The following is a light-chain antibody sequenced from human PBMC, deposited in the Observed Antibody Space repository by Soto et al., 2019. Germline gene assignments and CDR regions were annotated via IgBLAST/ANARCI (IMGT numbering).Light chain of an antibody. Sequence: DIQMTQSPSTLSGSVGDRVTITCRASQTISSWLAWYQQKPGKAPKLLIYKASTLKSGVPSRFSGSGSGTEFTLPISSLQPDDFATYYCQHYNSYSEAFGQWTKVEL. CDR1: QTISSW. CDR3: QHYNSYSEA. CDR2: KAS. V-gene: IGKV1-5*03. J-gene: IGKJ1*01.